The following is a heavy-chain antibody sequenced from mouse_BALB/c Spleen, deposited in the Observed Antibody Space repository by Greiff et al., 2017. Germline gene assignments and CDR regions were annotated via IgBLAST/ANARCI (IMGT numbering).Heavy chain of an antibody. Sequence: VQVVESGPGLVQPSQSLSITCTVSGFSLTSYGVHWVRQSPGKGLEWLGVIWSGGSTDYNAAFISRLSISKDNSKSQVFFKMNSLQANDTAIYYCARFTTATWYFDVWGAGTTVTVSS. CDR3: ARFTTATWYFDV. J-gene: IGHJ1*01. CDR1: GFSLTSYG. CDR2: IWSGGST. V-gene: IGHV2-2*02. D-gene: IGHD1-2*01.